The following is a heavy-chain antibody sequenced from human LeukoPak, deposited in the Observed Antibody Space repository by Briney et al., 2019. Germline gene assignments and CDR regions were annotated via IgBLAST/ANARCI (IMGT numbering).Heavy chain of an antibody. CDR3: AKSSGWYSLQNWFDP. Sequence: GASVKVSCKASGYTFTDYYMHWVRKAPGQVLEWMGWINPDSGGTNYAQKFQGRITMTRDTSISTAYMELSRLRSDDTAVYYCAKSSGWYSLQNWFDPWGQGTRVTVSS. V-gene: IGHV1-2*02. D-gene: IGHD6-19*01. J-gene: IGHJ5*02. CDR2: INPDSGGT. CDR1: GYTFTDYY.